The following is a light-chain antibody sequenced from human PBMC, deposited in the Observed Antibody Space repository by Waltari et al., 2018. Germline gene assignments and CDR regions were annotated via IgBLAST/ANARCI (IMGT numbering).Light chain of an antibody. Sequence: QSVLTQPSSASGTHGQRVTISGSVRISNIGSIYDYWYQHFPGAAPKLLIYRNNQRPSVVPDRFSGSKSGTSASLAISGLRSEDEADYYCAAWDDSLSRWLLGGGTKLTVL. J-gene: IGLJ3*02. CDR3: AAWDDSLSRWL. V-gene: IGLV1-47*01. CDR2: RNN. CDR1: ISNIGSIY.